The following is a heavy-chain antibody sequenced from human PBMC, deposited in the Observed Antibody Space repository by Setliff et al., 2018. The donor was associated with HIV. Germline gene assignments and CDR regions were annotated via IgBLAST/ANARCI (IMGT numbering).Heavy chain of an antibody. V-gene: IGHV4-61*09. CDR3: ARPALGIGGGSRFDN. J-gene: IGHJ4*02. CDR2: IYTSGST. D-gene: IGHD3-10*01. Sequence: PSETLSLTCTVSGGSIGSGYYYWSWIRQPAGKGLEWIGHIYTSGSTNYNPSLKSRVTISVDTSKNQFSLKLNSVTAADTAVYYCARPALGIGGGSRFDNWGQGTRVTVSS. CDR1: GGSIGSGYYY.